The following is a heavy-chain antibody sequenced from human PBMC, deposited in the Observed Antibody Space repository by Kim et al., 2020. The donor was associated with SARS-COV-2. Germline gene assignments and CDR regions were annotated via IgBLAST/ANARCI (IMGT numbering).Heavy chain of an antibody. CDR3: ARHESYVLRYFDWLSPFDY. CDR2: IYYSGST. V-gene: IGHV4-39*01. D-gene: IGHD3-9*01. J-gene: IGHJ4*02. CDR1: GGSISSSSYY. Sequence: SETLSLTCTVSGGSISSSSYYWGWIRQPPGKGLEWIGSIYYSGSTYYNPSLKSRVTISVDTSKNQFSLKLSSVTAADTAVYYCARHESYVLRYFDWLSPFDYWGQGTLVTVSS.